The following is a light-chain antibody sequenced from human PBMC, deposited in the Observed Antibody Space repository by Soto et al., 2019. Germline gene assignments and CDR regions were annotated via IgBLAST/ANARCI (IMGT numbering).Light chain of an antibody. V-gene: IGLV4-69*02. CDR2: VNSDGSH. CDR3: QTWGTGTLYV. Sequence: QPVLTQSPSASASLGASVKLTCTLSSGHSTYAIAWHQQQPEKGPRYLMRVNSDGSHSKGDGVPDRFAGSASGAEYYLTISSLQSEDEADYFCQTWGTGTLYVFGTGTKLTVL. CDR1: SGHSTYA. J-gene: IGLJ1*01.